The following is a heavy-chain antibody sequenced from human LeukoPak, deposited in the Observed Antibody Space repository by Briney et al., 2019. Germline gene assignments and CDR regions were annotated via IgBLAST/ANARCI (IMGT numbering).Heavy chain of an antibody. CDR3: ARAKSGAFDI. Sequence: PGGSLRLSCAASGLTFNSYWMHWVRQAPGKGPVWVSRINSDGSSTSYADSVKGRFTISRDNAKNTLYLQMNSLRAEDTAVYYCARAKSGAFDIWGQGTMVIVSS. V-gene: IGHV3-74*01. CDR1: GLTFNSYW. J-gene: IGHJ3*02. CDR2: INSDGSST.